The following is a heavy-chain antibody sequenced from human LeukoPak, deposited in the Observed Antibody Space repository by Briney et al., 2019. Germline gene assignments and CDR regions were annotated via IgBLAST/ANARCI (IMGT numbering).Heavy chain of an antibody. V-gene: IGHV4-61*02. CDR2: IYTSAST. Sequence: SQTLSLTCTVSGGSISSGSYYWSWIRQPAGKGLEWIGRIYTSASTNYNPSLKSRVTISVDTSKNQFSLKLSSVTAADTAVYYCARAFVYYMDVWGKGTTVTVSS. CDR1: GGSISSGSYY. J-gene: IGHJ6*03. CDR3: ARAFVYYMDV.